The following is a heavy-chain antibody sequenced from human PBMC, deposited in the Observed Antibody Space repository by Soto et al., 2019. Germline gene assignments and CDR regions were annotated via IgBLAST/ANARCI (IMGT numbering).Heavy chain of an antibody. D-gene: IGHD3-16*01. V-gene: IGHV4-59*01. CDR2: GYHSVSI. CDR1: GGSITDYY. Sequence: SETLSLTCTVSGGSITDYYWSWIREPPGKALEWIGYGYHSVSIHYNPSLKTRVTISVDTSENQFSLRLSSVTAADTAVYYCARAFAGFGAYWYFDLWGRGTLVTVS. J-gene: IGHJ2*01. CDR3: ARAFAGFGAYWYFDL.